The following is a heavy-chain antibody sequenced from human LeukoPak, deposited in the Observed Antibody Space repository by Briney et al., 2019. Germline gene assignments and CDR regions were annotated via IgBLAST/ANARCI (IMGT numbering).Heavy chain of an antibody. CDR3: ARVDGSPDY. Sequence: GASVKVSCKASGYTFTGYYIHWVRQAPGQGLEWMGWINPNSGGTNYAQKFQGRVTMTRDTSISTAYMELSSLRSEDTAVYYCARVDGSPDYWGQGTLVTVSS. J-gene: IGHJ4*02. CDR1: GYTFTGYY. CDR2: INPNSGGT. D-gene: IGHD3-22*01. V-gene: IGHV1-2*02.